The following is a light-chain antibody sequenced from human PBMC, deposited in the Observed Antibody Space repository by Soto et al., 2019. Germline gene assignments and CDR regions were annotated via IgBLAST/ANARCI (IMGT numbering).Light chain of an antibody. CDR2: AAS. J-gene: IGKJ1*01. CDR1: HSVSNN. V-gene: IGKV3-15*01. Sequence: ILMTQSPATLSVSPGERATLSCRASHSVSNNLAWYQQKPGQPPRLLIYAASTRATGIPARFSGSGSGTEFTLTISGLQSEDFAGYYCQQYNNWPPWTFGQGTKVEIK. CDR3: QQYNNWPPWT.